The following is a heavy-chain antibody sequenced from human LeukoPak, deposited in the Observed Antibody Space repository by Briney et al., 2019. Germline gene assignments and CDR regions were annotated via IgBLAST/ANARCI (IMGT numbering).Heavy chain of an antibody. CDR1: GFTFSSYA. Sequence: GGSLRLSCAASGFTFSSYAMSWVRQAPGKGLEWVSAISGSGGSTYYADSVKGRFTISRDNSKNTLYLQMNSLRAEDTAVYYCAKDQGTGYSSSWYLSYYYYYYMDVWGKGTTVTVSS. V-gene: IGHV3-23*01. CDR2: ISGSGGST. D-gene: IGHD6-13*01. J-gene: IGHJ6*03. CDR3: AKDQGTGYSSSWYLSYYYYYYMDV.